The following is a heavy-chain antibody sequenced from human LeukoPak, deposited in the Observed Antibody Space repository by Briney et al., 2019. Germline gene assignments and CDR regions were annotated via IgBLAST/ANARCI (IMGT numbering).Heavy chain of an antibody. V-gene: IGHV1-46*01. D-gene: IGHD2-2*01. J-gene: IGHJ5*02. CDR3: ARESSTSLDQGWFDP. CDR2: INPRGGST. Sequence: GASVKVSSKASGYTFTSYGISWVRQAPGQGLEWMGIINPRGGSTSNAQKFQGRVTMTRDTSTSTVYMELSSLGSEDTAVYYCARESSTSLDQGWFDPWGQGTLVTVSS. CDR1: GYTFTSYG.